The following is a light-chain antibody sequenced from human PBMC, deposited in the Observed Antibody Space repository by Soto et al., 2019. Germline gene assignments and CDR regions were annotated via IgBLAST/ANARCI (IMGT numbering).Light chain of an antibody. J-gene: IGLJ1*01. V-gene: IGLV2-23*02. Sequence: QSVLTQPASVSGSPGQSITISCTGTSSDVGSYNLVSWYQQHPGKAPKLMIYEFSKRPSGVSNRFSGSKSGNTASLTISGLQAEDEADYYCCSYAGSFYVFGTGTKVTVL. CDR2: EFS. CDR3: CSYAGSFYV. CDR1: SSDVGSYNL.